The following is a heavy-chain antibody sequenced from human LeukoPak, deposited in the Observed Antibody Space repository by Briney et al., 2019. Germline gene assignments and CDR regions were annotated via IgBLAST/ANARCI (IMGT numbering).Heavy chain of an antibody. D-gene: IGHD3-10*01. CDR2: IYYSGDT. Sequence: SETLSLTCTVSGGSISSGGYHWSWIRQNPGKGQEWIGYIYYSGDTYYNPSLKSRVTISVDTSKNQFSLKLISVTAADTAVYYCARTDVRGVRSNYYYMDVWGKGTTVTVSS. CDR1: GGSISSGGYH. J-gene: IGHJ6*03. CDR3: ARTDVRGVRSNYYYMDV. V-gene: IGHV4-31*03.